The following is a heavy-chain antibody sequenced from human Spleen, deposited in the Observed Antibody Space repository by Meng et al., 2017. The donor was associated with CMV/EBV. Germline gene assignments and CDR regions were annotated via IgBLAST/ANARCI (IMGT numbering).Heavy chain of an antibody. V-gene: IGHV2-5*01. CDR3: ARVPFGMRSNSVKFDF. J-gene: IGHJ4*02. Sequence: SGPTLVKPTQTLTLTCTFSGFSLSTSGVGVGWIRQPPGKALEWLALIYWSDDKHYSPSLKTSLTITKDTSKHQVVLTLTNVDPVDTATYFCARVPFGMRSNSVKFDFWGQGTLVTVSS. CDR1: GFSLSTSGVG. CDR2: IYWSDDK. D-gene: IGHD3-16*01.